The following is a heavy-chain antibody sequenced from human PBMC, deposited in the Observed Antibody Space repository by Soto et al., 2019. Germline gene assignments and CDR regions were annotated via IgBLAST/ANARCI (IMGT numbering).Heavy chain of an antibody. J-gene: IGHJ5*02. CDR1: GYSITAGGYY. CDR2: FYSSGSI. CDR3: ARMYSSGSGWFHP. V-gene: IGHV4-31*03. D-gene: IGHD6-19*01. Sequence: SETLSLTCFVSGYSITAGGYYWSWIRHHPGKGLEWIGSFYSSGSIIYNPSLRSRVSISGDTSSNQFSMSLTSVTAADTARYYCARMYSSGSGWFHPWGQGTLVTSPQ.